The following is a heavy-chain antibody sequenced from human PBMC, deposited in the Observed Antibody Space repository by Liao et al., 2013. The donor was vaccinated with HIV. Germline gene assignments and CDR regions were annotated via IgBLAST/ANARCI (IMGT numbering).Heavy chain of an antibody. CDR3: ARGGVN. CDR2: IYTSRGT. D-gene: IGHD3-16*02. Sequence: QVQLQESGPGLVKPSDTLSLTCTVSGGSISSYYWSWIRQPAGKGLEWIGRIYTSRGTNYNPSLKSRVTISVDTSNNQFSLRLTSVTAADTAVYYCARGGVNWGQGTMVTVSS. J-gene: IGHJ3*01. CDR1: GGSISSYY. V-gene: IGHV4-4*07.